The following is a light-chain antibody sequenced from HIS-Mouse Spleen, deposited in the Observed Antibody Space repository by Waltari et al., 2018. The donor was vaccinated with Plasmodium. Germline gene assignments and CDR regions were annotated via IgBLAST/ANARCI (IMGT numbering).Light chain of an antibody. CDR3: YSTDSSGNHRV. CDR2: EDS. CDR1: ALPNKY. Sequence: SYEPTQPPSVSVSPGQTARITCSGDALPNKYAYWYQQKSGQAPVLVIYEDSKRPPGIPERFSGSSSGTMATLTISGAQVEDEADYYCYSTDSSGNHRVFGGGTKLTVL. V-gene: IGLV3-10*01. J-gene: IGLJ3*02.